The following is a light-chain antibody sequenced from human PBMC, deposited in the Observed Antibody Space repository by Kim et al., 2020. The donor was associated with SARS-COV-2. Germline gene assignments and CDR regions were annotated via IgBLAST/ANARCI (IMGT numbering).Light chain of an antibody. V-gene: IGLV4-69*01. Sequence: SFKLTGTLGSGNSSDAIAWHQQQPEKGPRYLMKLNSDGSHSKGDGIPDRFSGSSSGAERYLTISSLQSEDEADYYCQTWGTGIWVFGGGTQLTVL. J-gene: IGLJ3*02. CDR1: SGNSSDA. CDR2: LNSDGSH. CDR3: QTWGTGIWV.